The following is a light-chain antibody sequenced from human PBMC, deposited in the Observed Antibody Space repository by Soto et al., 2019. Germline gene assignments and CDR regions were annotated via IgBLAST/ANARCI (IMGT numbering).Light chain of an antibody. J-gene: IGLJ1*01. Sequence: QSALTQPASVSGSPGQSITISCTGTSSDVGSYNLVSWYQQHPGKAPKLMIYEVSTRPSGVSNRFSGSKSGNTASLTISGLQAEDEADYYCCSYAGSSPYVFGTGTKVTVL. CDR1: SSDVGSYNL. CDR2: EVS. CDR3: CSYAGSSPYV. V-gene: IGLV2-23*02.